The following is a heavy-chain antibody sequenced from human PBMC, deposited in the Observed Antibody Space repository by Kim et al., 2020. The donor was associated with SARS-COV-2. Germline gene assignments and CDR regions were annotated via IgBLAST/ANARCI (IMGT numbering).Heavy chain of an antibody. Sequence: NSNPALKSRVTISVDTSRNQFSLKLSSVTAADTAVYYCARYDFWSGTFDYWGQGTLVTVSS. V-gene: IGHV4-59*01. D-gene: IGHD3-3*01. CDR3: ARYDFWSGTFDY. J-gene: IGHJ4*02.